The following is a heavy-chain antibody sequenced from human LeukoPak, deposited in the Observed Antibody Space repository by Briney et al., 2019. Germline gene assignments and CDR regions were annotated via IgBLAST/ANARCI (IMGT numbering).Heavy chain of an antibody. Sequence: SETLSLTCTVSGGSISSYYWSWIRQPPGKGLEWIGYIYYSGGTSYNPSLKSRVTISVDTSKNQFSLKLSSVTAADTAVYYCARVRGLGAFDIWGQGTMVTVSS. V-gene: IGHV4-59*01. CDR3: ARVRGLGAFDI. D-gene: IGHD3-16*01. J-gene: IGHJ3*02. CDR1: GGSISSYY. CDR2: IYYSGGT.